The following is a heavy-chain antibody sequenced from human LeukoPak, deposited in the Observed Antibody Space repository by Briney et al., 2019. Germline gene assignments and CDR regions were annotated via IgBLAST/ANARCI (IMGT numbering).Heavy chain of an antibody. D-gene: IGHD3-22*01. V-gene: IGHV3-33*01. J-gene: IGHJ3*02. CDR2: IWYDGSNK. CDR3: ARSHYDSKAFDI. Sequence: GGSLRLSCAASGFTFSSYGMHWVRQAPGKGLEWVAVIWYDGSNKYYADSVKGRFTISRDNSKNTLYLQMNSLRAEDTAVYYCARSHYDSKAFDIWGQGTMVPVSS. CDR1: GFTFSSYG.